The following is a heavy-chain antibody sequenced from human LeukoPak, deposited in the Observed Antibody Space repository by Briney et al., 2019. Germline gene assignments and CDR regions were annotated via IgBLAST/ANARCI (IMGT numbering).Heavy chain of an antibody. CDR1: GYTFTSYG. V-gene: IGHV1-18*01. J-gene: IGHJ6*02. CDR3: ARDIVVVPAATGHSRYYYYGMDV. Sequence: GASVKVSCKASGYTFTSYGISWVRQAPGQGLEWMGWISAYNGNTNYAQKLQGRVTMTTDTSTSTAYMELRSLRSDDTAVYYCARDIVVVPAATGHSRYYYYGMDVWGQGTTVTVSS. CDR2: ISAYNGNT. D-gene: IGHD2-2*01.